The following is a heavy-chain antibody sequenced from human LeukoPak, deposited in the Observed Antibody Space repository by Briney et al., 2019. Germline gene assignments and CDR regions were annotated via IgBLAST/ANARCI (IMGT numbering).Heavy chain of an antibody. V-gene: IGHV1-18*01. J-gene: IGHJ4*02. CDR1: GYTFTSYG. CDR2: ISAYNGNT. D-gene: IGHD3-9*01. Sequence: ASVKVSCKASGYTFTSYGITWVRQAPGQGLEWTGWISAYNGNTNYAQKLQGRVTMTTDTSTSTAYMELRSLRSDDTAVYYCARGGYYDILTGYPDDYWGQGTLVTVSS. CDR3: ARGGYYDILTGYPDDY.